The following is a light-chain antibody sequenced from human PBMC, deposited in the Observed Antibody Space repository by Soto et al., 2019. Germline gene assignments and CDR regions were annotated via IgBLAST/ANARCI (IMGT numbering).Light chain of an antibody. V-gene: IGLV2-11*01. Sequence: QSVLTQHRSVSGSPGQSVTISCTGTSSDVGGYNYVSWYQQHPGKARKLMIYDVTTRPSGVPDRFSGSMSGNTASLTISGLQAEDEADYYCSSHAGSSVVFGTGTKVTVL. CDR1: SSDVGGYNY. CDR2: DVT. CDR3: SSHAGSSVV. J-gene: IGLJ1*01.